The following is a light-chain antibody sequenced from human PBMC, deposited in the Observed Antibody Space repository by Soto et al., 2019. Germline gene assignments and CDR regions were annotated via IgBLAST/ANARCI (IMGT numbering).Light chain of an antibody. V-gene: IGLV6-57*01. Sequence: NFMLAQPHSVSDSPGKTVTISCTRSSGSIASNYVQWYQQRPGSSPPTVINEDNQRPSGVPDRFSGSIDSSSNSASLTISGLKTEDEADYYCQSFDSSDQVFGGGTKLSVL. CDR1: SGSIASNY. CDR2: EDN. CDR3: QSFDSSDQV. J-gene: IGLJ3*02.